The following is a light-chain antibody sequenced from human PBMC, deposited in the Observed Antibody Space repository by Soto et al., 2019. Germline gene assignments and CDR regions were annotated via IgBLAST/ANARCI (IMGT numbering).Light chain of an antibody. J-gene: IGLJ1*01. CDR1: SANIGSNY. CDR3: AAWDDSLSGFYV. V-gene: IGLV1-47*02. Sequence: QSVLTQPPSASGTPGQRVTLSCSGSSANIGSNYVYWYQQLPGTAPKLLIYSNNQRPSGVPDRFSGSKSGTSASLAISGLRSEDEADYYCAAWDDSLSGFYVFXTGTKVTVL. CDR2: SNN.